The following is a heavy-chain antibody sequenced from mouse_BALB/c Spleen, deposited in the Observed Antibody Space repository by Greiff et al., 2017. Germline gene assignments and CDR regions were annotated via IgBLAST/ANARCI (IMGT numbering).Heavy chain of an antibody. CDR1: GYAFSSYW. Sequence: VQLQQSGAELVRPGSSVKISCKASGYAFSSYWMNWVKQRPGQGLEWIGQIYPGDGDTNYNGKFKGKATLTADKSSSTAYMQLSSLTSEDSAVYFCARSSTMITTGAMDYWGQGTSVTVSS. CDR2: IYPGDGDT. V-gene: IGHV1-80*01. J-gene: IGHJ4*01. CDR3: ARSSTMITTGAMDY. D-gene: IGHD2-4*01.